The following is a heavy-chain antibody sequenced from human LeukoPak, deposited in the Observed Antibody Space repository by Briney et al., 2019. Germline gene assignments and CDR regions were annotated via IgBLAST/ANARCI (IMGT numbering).Heavy chain of an antibody. Sequence: PGGSLRLSCTASGFTFGDYAMSWFRQAPGKGLEWVGFIRSKAYGGTTEYAASVKGRFTISRDDSKSIAYLQMNSLKTEDTAVYYCTSPDYGDYQGTWGQGTLVTVSS. CDR3: TSPDYGDYQGT. CDR2: IRSKAYGGTT. CDR1: GFTFGDYA. J-gene: IGHJ5*02. D-gene: IGHD4-17*01. V-gene: IGHV3-49*03.